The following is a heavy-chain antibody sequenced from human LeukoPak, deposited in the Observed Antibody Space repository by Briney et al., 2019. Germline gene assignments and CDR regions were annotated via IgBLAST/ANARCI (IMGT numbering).Heavy chain of an antibody. Sequence: GRSLRLSCAASGFTFSSYGMHWVRQAPGKGLEWVAVISYDGSNKYYADSVKGRFTISRDNSKNTLYLQMNSLRAEDTAVYYCARVGDDFWSGPYYFDYWGQGTLVTVSS. D-gene: IGHD3-3*01. CDR1: GFTFSSYG. V-gene: IGHV3-30*03. J-gene: IGHJ4*02. CDR3: ARVGDDFWSGPYYFDY. CDR2: ISYDGSNK.